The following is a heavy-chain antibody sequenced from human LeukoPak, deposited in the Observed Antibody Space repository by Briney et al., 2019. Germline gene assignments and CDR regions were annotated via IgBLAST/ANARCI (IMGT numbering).Heavy chain of an antibody. CDR1: GGSITGISYY. CDR3: ARGLDYVAV. CDR2: IYQTGNA. D-gene: IGHD3-9*01. J-gene: IGHJ6*03. V-gene: IGHV4-39*02. Sequence: SETLSLTCTVSGGSITGISYYWNWLRQPPGRELEWIGRIYQTGNADYKPSLKSRVTISVDTTNNQFSLRLSSVTAADTAVYYCARGLDYVAVWGKGITVSVSS.